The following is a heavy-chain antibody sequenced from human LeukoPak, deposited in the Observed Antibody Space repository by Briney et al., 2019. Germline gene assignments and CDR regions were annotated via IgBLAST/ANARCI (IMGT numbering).Heavy chain of an antibody. D-gene: IGHD6-6*01. Sequence: GGSLRLSCAASGFTFSTYAMSWVRQAPGKGLEWVSAISGSGSSTYYADSVRGRFTISRDNSKNTLYLQMNSLSAEDTAVYYCAKSGVGISARRNFDYWGQGTLVTVSS. CDR2: ISGSGSST. V-gene: IGHV3-23*01. J-gene: IGHJ4*02. CDR1: GFTFSTYA. CDR3: AKSGVGISARRNFDY.